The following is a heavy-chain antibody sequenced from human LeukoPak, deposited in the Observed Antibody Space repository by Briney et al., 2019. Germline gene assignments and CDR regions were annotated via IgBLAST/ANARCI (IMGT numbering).Heavy chain of an antibody. Sequence: AQTLSLTCTVSGASISSYYRSSIRQPAGKGREWNVRIYTRRSNNYNPSLKSRVTMSIDTSRHQFSLKLSSVTAADTAVYYCARGDLAAAGPMMARNWFDPWGQGTLVTVSS. J-gene: IGHJ5*02. CDR1: GASISSYY. V-gene: IGHV4-4*07. D-gene: IGHD6-13*01. CDR2: IYTRRSN. CDR3: ARGDLAAAGPMMARNWFDP.